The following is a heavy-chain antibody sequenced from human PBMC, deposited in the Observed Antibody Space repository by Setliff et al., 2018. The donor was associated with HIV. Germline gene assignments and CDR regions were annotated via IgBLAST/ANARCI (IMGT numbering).Heavy chain of an antibody. D-gene: IGHD1-7*01. Sequence: PSETLSLTCTVSGGSVSDYFWNWIRRSPGKGLEWIGYIYYSGSTNYNPSLESRVSISVDTSKNQFSLRLSSVTAADTAVYYCARGHTWNYYGGDYFDYWGQGSLVTVSS. CDR3: ARGHTWNYYGGDYFDY. CDR1: GGSVSDYF. CDR2: IYYSGST. J-gene: IGHJ4*02. V-gene: IGHV4-59*02.